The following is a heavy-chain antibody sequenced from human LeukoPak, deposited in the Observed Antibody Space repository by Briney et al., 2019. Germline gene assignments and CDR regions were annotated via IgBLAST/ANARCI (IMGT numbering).Heavy chain of an antibody. Sequence: GGSLRLSCAASGFSFSTYGMHWVRQAPGKGPEWVAIIWYDGTNKYYADSVKGRFTISRDNSKNTLYLQMNSLRAEDTALYYCAKVLRYCSGGSCRDAFDIWGQGTMVTVSS. D-gene: IGHD2-15*01. CDR1: GFSFSTYG. J-gene: IGHJ3*02. V-gene: IGHV3-33*06. CDR2: IWYDGTNK. CDR3: AKVLRYCSGGSCRDAFDI.